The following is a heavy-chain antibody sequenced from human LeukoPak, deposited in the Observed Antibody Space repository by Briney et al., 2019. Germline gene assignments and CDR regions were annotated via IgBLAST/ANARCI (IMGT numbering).Heavy chain of an antibody. V-gene: IGHV3-23*01. J-gene: IGHJ5*02. D-gene: IGHD2-2*01. CDR2: ISGAGGTT. Sequence: GGSLRLSCAASGFTFSSYAKSWVRHSPEKGLEWVSGISGAGGTTYYADSVKGRFTISRDNSKNTVYLQMNSLRAEDSAVYYCAKDLTPQPANAWFDPWGQGTLVTVSS. CDR3: AKDLTPQPANAWFDP. CDR1: GFTFSSYA.